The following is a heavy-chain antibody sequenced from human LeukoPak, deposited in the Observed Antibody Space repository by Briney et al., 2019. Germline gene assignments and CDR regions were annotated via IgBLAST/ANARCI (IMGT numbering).Heavy chain of an antibody. CDR3: ARVYYGSGSLYYYYYYMDV. CDR1: GFTVRSNY. J-gene: IGHJ6*03. D-gene: IGHD3-10*01. Sequence: GGSLRLSCAASGFTVRSNYMSWVRQAPGKGLEWVAVIYSGGRTYYADSVKGRFTISRDNSKNTLYLQMNSLRAEDTAVYYCARVYYGSGSLYYYYYYMDVWGKGTTVIISS. V-gene: IGHV3-53*01. CDR2: IYSGGRT.